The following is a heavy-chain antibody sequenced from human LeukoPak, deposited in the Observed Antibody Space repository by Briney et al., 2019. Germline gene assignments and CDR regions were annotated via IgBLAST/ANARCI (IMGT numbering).Heavy chain of an antibody. V-gene: IGHV3-48*03. J-gene: IGHJ4*02. Sequence: GGSLRLPCAGSGFTFSSYEMNWVRQAPGKGLEWVSYISSSGRAIYYADSVKGRFTVSRDNAKNSLYLQMNSLRAEDTAVYYCARCPRWAHFDYWGQGTLVTVSS. CDR2: ISSSGRAI. CDR1: GFTFSSYE. CDR3: ARCPRWAHFDY. D-gene: IGHD4-23*01.